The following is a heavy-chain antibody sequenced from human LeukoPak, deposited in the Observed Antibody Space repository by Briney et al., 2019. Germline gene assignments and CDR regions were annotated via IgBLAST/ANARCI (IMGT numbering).Heavy chain of an antibody. D-gene: IGHD1-26*01. V-gene: IGHV4-39*07. CDR3: ARDGGTYGFRRTHYFDY. Sequence: GSLRLSCVASGFTVSSNYMSWVRQSPGKGLEWIGSIYYSAFVSYSGSTYYNPSLKSRVTISVDTSKNQFSLRLSSVTAADTAVYYCARDGGTYGFRRTHYFDYWGQGSLVTVSS. CDR2: IYYSAFVSYSGST. J-gene: IGHJ4*02. CDR1: GFTVSSNY.